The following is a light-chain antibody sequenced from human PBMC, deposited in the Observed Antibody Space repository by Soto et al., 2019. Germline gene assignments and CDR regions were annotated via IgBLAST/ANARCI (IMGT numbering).Light chain of an antibody. V-gene: IGKV3-15*01. CDR1: QSVGSS. CDR3: QQSYNWSPWT. CDR2: GAS. J-gene: IGKJ1*01. Sequence: EIVMTQSPASLSVSPGERATLSCRASQSVGSSLAWYQQKPGQAPRLVIYGASTRATGIPARFIGSGSGTDFTLNISSLQSEDFAVYYCQQSYNWSPWTLAQGTNVDIK.